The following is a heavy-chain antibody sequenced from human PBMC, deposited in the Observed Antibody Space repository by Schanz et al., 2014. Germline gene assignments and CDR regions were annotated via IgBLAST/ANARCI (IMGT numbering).Heavy chain of an antibody. D-gene: IGHD5-12*01. V-gene: IGHV4-4*02. Sequence: QVQLQESGPGLVKPSGTLSLTCAVSGDSITSNRWWSWVRQPPGKGPEWIGEIYHSGRTNYDPSLKSRVTISMDNSNNQLSLKVSSVTAADTAIYYCARGDISGYNGGLMDTWGQGTLVTVSS. CDR2: IYHSGRT. CDR3: ARGDISGYNGGLMDT. CDR1: GDSITSNRW. J-gene: IGHJ5*02.